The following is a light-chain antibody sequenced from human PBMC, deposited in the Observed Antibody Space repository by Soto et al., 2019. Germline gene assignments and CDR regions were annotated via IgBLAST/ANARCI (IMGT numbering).Light chain of an antibody. Sequence: QLVLTQPPSVSGAPGQRVTISCTGTSSTIGAGYDVHWYQHLPGTAPKLLIYHNTNRPSGVPDRFSASKSGTSASLAITGLQAEDEADYYYQSYDSTLNGHVVFGGGTKLTVL. CDR2: HNT. CDR1: SSTIGAGYD. CDR3: QSYDSTLNGHVV. V-gene: IGLV1-40*01. J-gene: IGLJ2*01.